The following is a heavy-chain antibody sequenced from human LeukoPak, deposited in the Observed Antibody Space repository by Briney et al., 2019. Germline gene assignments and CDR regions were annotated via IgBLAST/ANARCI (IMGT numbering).Heavy chain of an antibody. J-gene: IGHJ4*02. CDR1: GXTFNIYW. CDR2: INQDGSEK. D-gene: IGHD4-17*01. V-gene: IGHV3-7*05. Sequence: PGGSLSLSCAASGXTFNIYWMSWVRQAPGKGLEWVANINQDGSEKYCVDSVKGRFTISRDNAKNSLYLHMNSLRAEDTAVYYCARDKAYGDSEDYWGQGTLVTVSS. CDR3: ARDKAYGDSEDY.